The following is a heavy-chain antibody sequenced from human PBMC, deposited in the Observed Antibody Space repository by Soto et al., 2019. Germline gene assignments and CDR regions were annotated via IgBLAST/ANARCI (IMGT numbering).Heavy chain of an antibody. V-gene: IGHV3-64D*06. CDR2: ISPTGGTT. Sequence: GSLRLSCSASRFTFSTSPIHWVLQAPGKGLEYVSAISPTGGTTYYADSLKGRFTTSRDNSKSTLYLHMSSLRTEDTAVYYCGRKEVSGPIDYWGQGTLVTVSS. CDR1: RFTFSTSP. CDR3: GRKEVSGPIDY. J-gene: IGHJ4*02.